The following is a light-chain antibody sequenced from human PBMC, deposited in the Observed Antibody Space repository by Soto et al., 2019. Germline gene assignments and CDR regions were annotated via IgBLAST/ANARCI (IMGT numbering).Light chain of an antibody. J-gene: IGLJ2*01. CDR3: AAWDDSLRAVV. V-gene: IGLV1-44*01. CDR2: RNH. CDR1: RANIGSNL. Sequence: QSVLTQSPSASVTPGQRVTISCSGSRANIGSNLVNWYEQLPGTAPILISWRNHQRPSGVLDRFSGSKSGTSASLAISGPQSEDEGDYYCAAWDDSLRAVVFGGGTKLTVL.